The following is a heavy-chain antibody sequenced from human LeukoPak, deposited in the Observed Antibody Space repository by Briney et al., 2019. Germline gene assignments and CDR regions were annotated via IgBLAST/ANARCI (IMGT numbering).Heavy chain of an antibody. J-gene: IGHJ4*02. V-gene: IGHV1-46*01. Sequence: ASVKVSCKASGYTFTSYYMHWVRQAPGQGLEWMGIINPSGGSTSYAQKFQGRVTMTRDTSTSTVYMELSSLRSEDTAVYYCARDKAYYYDSSGYYYGFDYWGQGTLVTVSS. CDR2: INPSGGST. CDR3: ARDKAYYYDSSGYYYGFDY. D-gene: IGHD3-22*01. CDR1: GYTFTSYY.